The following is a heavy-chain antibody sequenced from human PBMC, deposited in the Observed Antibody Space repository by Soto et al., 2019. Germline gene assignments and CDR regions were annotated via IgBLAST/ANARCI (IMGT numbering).Heavy chain of an antibody. D-gene: IGHD3-10*01. CDR1: SGSISSGGNY. V-gene: IGHV4-31*03. J-gene: IGHJ4*02. CDR3: ARGYYGSGSYFQAYHVY. CDR2: IYYGGST. Sequence: SETLSLTCNVSSGSISSGGNYWSWIRQFPGKGLEWIGYIYYGGSTKYNPSLRNRISISIDTSKSQFSLRLNSVSAADTAVYFCARGYYGSGSYFQAYHVYWGQGTLVTVSS.